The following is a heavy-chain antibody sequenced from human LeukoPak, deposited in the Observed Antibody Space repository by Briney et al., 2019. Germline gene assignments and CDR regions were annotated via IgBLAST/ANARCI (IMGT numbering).Heavy chain of an antibody. CDR3: ARDGVVNYYDSSGYYLGVSDH. Sequence: ASVKVSCKASGYTFTSYYMHWVRQAPGQGLEWMGWINPNSGGTNYAQKFQGRVTMTRDTSISTAYMELSRLRSDDTAVYYCARDGVVNYYDSSGYYLGVSDHWGQGTLVTVSS. D-gene: IGHD3-22*01. V-gene: IGHV1-2*02. J-gene: IGHJ4*02. CDR2: INPNSGGT. CDR1: GYTFTSYY.